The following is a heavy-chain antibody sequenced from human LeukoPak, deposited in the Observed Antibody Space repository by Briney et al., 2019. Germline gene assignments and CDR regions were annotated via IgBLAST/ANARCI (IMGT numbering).Heavy chain of an antibody. CDR3: ARTKYCSGGSCYSGSLDY. CDR2: INHSGST. V-gene: IGHV4-34*01. Sequence: ASETLSLTCAVYGGSFSGYYWSWIRQPPGKGLEWTGEINHSGSTNYNPSLKSRVTISVDTSKNQFSLKLSSVTAADTAVYYCARTKYCSGGSCYSGSLDYWGQGTLVTVSS. CDR1: GGSFSGYY. J-gene: IGHJ4*02. D-gene: IGHD2-15*01.